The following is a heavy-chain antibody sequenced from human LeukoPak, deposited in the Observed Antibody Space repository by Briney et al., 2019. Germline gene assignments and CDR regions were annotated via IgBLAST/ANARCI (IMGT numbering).Heavy chain of an antibody. Sequence: ASVKVSCKASGYTFTGYYMHWVRQAPGQGLEWMGWINPNSGGTNYAQKFQGRVTMTRGTSISTAYMELSRLRSDDTAVYYCARYSGSYQGSFDYWGQGTLVTVSS. CDR3: ARYSGSYQGSFDY. CDR1: GYTFTGYY. V-gene: IGHV1-2*02. J-gene: IGHJ4*02. D-gene: IGHD1-26*01. CDR2: INPNSGGT.